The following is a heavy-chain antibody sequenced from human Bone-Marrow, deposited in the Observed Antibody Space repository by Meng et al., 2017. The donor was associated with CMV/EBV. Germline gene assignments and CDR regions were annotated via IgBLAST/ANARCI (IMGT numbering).Heavy chain of an antibody. J-gene: IGHJ4*02. CDR1: GRSISSYY. Sequence: SETLSLTCTVSGRSISSYYWSWIRQPPGKGMEWIGYIYYSGSTNYNPSLKSRVTISVDTSKNQFSLKLSSVTAADTAVYYCARGRRVTRYRGNYFDYWGQGTLVTVSS. CDR2: IYYSGST. V-gene: IGHV4-59*01. CDR3: ARGRRVTRYRGNYFDY. D-gene: IGHD4-11*01.